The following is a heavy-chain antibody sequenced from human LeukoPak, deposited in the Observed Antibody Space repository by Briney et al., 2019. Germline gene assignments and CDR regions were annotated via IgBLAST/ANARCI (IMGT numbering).Heavy chain of an antibody. V-gene: IGHV3-66*01. CDR1: GFTVSSNY. Sequence: GGSLRLSCAASGFTVSSNYMSWVRQAPGKGLECVSVIYSSGGAYYADSVKGRFTISRDNSKNTLYLQMNSLRAEDTAVYFCAKDLMPRRRESWNRIAAAGPQPLDYWGQGTLVTVSS. CDR2: IYSSGGA. D-gene: IGHD6-13*01. CDR3: AKDLMPRRRESWNRIAAAGPQPLDY. J-gene: IGHJ4*02.